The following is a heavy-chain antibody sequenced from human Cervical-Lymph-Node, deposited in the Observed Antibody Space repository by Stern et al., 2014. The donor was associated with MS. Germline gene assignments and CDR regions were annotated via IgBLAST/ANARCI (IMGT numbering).Heavy chain of an antibody. CDR3: ARPPPRRKWDDPNYGMDV. D-gene: IGHD1-1*01. Sequence: VQLVQSGAEVKKPGESLKISCKGSGYTFTNNWIAWVRQMPGKGLEWMGIIYPDDSDIRYSPSLQGQVTLSADNSISTAHLQWSSRKAADSPVYYCARPPPRRKWDDPNYGMDVWGQGTTVTVSS. CDR2: IYPDDSDI. CDR1: GYTFTNNW. J-gene: IGHJ6*02. V-gene: IGHV5-51*03.